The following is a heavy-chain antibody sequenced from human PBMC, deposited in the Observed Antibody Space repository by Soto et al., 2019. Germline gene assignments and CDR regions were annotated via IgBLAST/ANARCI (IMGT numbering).Heavy chain of an antibody. CDR1: GGSISSYY. Sequence: QVQLQESGPGLVKPSETLSLTCTVSGGSISSYYWSWIRQPPGKGLEWIGYIYYSGSTNYNPSLNSRVTISVDTSKNQFSMKLSSVTAADTAVYYCASRIAVAGPYFDYWGQGTLVTVSS. CDR2: IYYSGST. D-gene: IGHD6-19*01. J-gene: IGHJ4*02. V-gene: IGHV4-59*08. CDR3: ASRIAVAGPYFDY.